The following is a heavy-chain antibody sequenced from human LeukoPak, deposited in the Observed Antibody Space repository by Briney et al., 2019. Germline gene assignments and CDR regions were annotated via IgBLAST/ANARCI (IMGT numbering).Heavy chain of an antibody. CDR1: GFTFGDYA. D-gene: IGHD3-3*01. CDR3: TRLRFSEWLFTDD. CDR2: IRSKAYGGTT. Sequence: PAGSLSLTCTASGFTFGDYAMSWVRQAPGKGLEWVGFIRSKAYGGTTEYAASVKGRFTISRDDSKSIAYLQMNSLKTEDTAVYYCTRLRFSEWLFTDDWGQGTLVTVSA. V-gene: IGHV3-49*04. J-gene: IGHJ4*02.